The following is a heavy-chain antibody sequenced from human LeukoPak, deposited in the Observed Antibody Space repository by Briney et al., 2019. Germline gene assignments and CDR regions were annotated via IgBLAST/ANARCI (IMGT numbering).Heavy chain of an antibody. CDR1: GGSFSGYY. V-gene: IGHV4-34*01. CDR2: INHSGST. CDR3: ARGKRGKGLKTYYYDSSGYWPIDY. D-gene: IGHD3-22*01. J-gene: IGHJ4*02. Sequence: SETLSRTCAVSGGSFSGYYWSWIRQPPGKGLEWIGEINHSGSTNYNPSLKSRVTISVDTSKNQFSLKLSSVTAADTAVYYCARGKRGKGLKTYYYDSSGYWPIDYWGQGTLVTVSS.